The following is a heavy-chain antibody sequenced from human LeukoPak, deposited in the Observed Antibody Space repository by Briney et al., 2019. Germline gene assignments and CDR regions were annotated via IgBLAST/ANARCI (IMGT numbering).Heavy chain of an antibody. Sequence: ASVKVSCKASGYTFTSYAMHWVRQAPGQRLEWMGWINAGNGNTKYSQEFQGRVTITRDTSASTAYMELSSLRSEDMAVYYCARDRCSGGSCYWEAYYFDYWGQGTLVTVSS. CDR3: ARDRCSGGSCYWEAYYFDY. CDR1: GYTFTSYA. V-gene: IGHV1-3*03. D-gene: IGHD2-15*01. J-gene: IGHJ4*02. CDR2: INAGNGNT.